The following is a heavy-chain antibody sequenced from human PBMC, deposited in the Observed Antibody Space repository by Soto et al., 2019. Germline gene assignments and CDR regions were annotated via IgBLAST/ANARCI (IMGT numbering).Heavy chain of an antibody. CDR2: IKFDGSEK. Sequence: GGSLRLSCAASGFIFSDYWMSWVRQAPGKGPEWVANIKFDGSEKQYVDSARGRFTISRDNSRNSLFLQMNSLRAGDTAVYYCVKDGGYCSSSTCYSPRNHYFDSWGQGTLVTVSS. CDR1: GFIFSDYW. CDR3: VKDGGYCSSSTCYSPRNHYFDS. V-gene: IGHV3-7*03. J-gene: IGHJ4*02. D-gene: IGHD2-2*01.